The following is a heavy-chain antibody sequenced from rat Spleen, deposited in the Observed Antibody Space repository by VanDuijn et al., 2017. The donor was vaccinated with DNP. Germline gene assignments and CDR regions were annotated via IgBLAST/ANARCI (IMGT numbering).Heavy chain of an antibody. D-gene: IGHD1-12*01. CDR2: ISTSGGST. V-gene: IGHV5S13*01. Sequence: EVQLVESGGGLVQPGRSLKLSCAASGFTFSNYGMAWVRQAPKKGLEWVATISTSGGSTYYRDSVKGRFTITRDNAKSTLYLQMDSLRSEDTATYYCPTNRDSYAQGWGQGVMVTVSS. CDR3: PTNRDSYAQG. J-gene: IGHJ2*01. CDR1: GFTFSNYG.